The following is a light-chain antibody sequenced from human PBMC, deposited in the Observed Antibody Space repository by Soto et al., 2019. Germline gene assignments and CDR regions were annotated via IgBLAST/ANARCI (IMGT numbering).Light chain of an antibody. CDR3: SSYTSSSTLYV. CDR2: DVS. V-gene: IGLV2-14*01. CDR1: SSDVGGYNY. Sequence: QSALTQPASVSGSPGQSSTISCTGTSSDVGGYNYVSWYQQHPGKAPKLMIYDVSNRPSGASNRFSGSKSGNTASLTISGLQAEDEADYYCSSYTSSSTLYVFGTGTKFTVL. J-gene: IGLJ1*01.